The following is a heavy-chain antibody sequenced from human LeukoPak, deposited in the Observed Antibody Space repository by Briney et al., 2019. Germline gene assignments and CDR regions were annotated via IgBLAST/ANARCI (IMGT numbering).Heavy chain of an antibody. V-gene: IGHV3-21*01. CDR3: ARDGYAYCGGDCYIDY. CDR2: ISSSSSYT. J-gene: IGHJ4*02. Sequence: GGSLRLSCAASGFSFSNFVMNWVRQAPGKGLEWVSSISSSSSYTYYADSVKGRFTISRDNAKNSLYLQMNSLRAEDTAVYYCARDGYAYCGGDCYIDYWGQGTLVTVSS. CDR1: GFSFSNFV. D-gene: IGHD2-21*01.